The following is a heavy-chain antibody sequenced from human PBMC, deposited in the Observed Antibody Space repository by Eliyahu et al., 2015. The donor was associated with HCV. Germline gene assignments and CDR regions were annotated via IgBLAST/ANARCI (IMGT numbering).Heavy chain of an antibody. CDR2: YGGST. CDR3: ASGLARNYYAMDV. V-gene: IGHV4-59*09. D-gene: IGHD5-12*01. Sequence: YGGSTSYSPSLKSRVTMSVVTSKNQFSLKLSSVTAADTAVYYCASGLARNYYAMDVWGQGTTVTVSS. J-gene: IGHJ6*02.